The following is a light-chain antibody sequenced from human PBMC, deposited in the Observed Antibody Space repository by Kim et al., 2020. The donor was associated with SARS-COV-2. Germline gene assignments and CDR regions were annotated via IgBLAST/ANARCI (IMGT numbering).Light chain of an antibody. CDR3: QVWDSRGAQYV. CDR2: FDN. J-gene: IGLJ1*01. CDR1: NIGSKS. V-gene: IGLV3-21*04. Sequence: APGKTATITCGGNNIGSKSVHWYQRKPGQAPVLFIYFDNVRPSGIPERFSGSNYGTTATLTISRVEAGDEADYYCQVWDSRGAQYVFGSGTKVTVL.